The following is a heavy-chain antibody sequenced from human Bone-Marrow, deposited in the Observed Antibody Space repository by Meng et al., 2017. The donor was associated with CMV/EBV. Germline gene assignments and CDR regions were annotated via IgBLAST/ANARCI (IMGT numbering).Heavy chain of an antibody. CDR2: IYPGDSKT. CDR1: GYSFTSYW. V-gene: IGHV5-51*01. J-gene: IGHJ6*02. D-gene: IGHD2-2*01. CDR3: ARTGVVVVPAATYYYGMDV. Sequence: GESLKISCKASGYSFTSYWIGWVRQMPGKGLEWMGLIYPGDSKTRYSPSFQGQVTISADKSISTAYLQWSSLKASDTAMYYCARTGVVVVPAATYYYGMDVWGQGPTVTVSS.